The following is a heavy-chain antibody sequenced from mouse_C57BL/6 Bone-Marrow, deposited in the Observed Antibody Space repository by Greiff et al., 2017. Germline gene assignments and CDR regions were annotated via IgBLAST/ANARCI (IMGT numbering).Heavy chain of an antibody. CDR1: GFTFSSYT. CDR2: ISGGGGNT. J-gene: IGHJ1*03. V-gene: IGHV5-9*01. CDR3: SRQVTTVLATKYFDV. Sequence: EVMLVESGGGLVKPGGSLKLSCAASGFTFSSYTMSWVRQTPEKRLQWVAAISGGGGNTYYPDSVKGRFTISRDNDKNILYLQMSSLRSEDTALYYCSRQVTTVLATKYFDVWGTGTTVTVPS. D-gene: IGHD1-1*01.